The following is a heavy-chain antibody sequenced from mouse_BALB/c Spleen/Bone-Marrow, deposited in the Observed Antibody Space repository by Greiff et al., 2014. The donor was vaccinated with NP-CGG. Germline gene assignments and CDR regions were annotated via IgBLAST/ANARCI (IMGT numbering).Heavy chain of an antibody. J-gene: IGHJ1*01. CDR2: IDPANGNT. CDR3: ASYRYAWYFDV. Sequence: VPLQQSGAELVKPGASVKLSCTASGFNIKDTYMHWGKQRPEQGLGWIGRIDPANGNTKDDPKFQGKATITADTSSNTAYLQRSSLTSEDTAVYYCASYRYAWYFDVWGAGTTVTVSS. CDR1: GFNIKDTY. D-gene: IGHD2-14*01. V-gene: IGHV14-3*02.